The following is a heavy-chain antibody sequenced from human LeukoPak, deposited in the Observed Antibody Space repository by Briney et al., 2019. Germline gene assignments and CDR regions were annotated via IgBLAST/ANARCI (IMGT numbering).Heavy chain of an antibody. Sequence: GASVKVSCKASGYTFTGYYMHWVRQAPGQGLEWMGWINPNSGGTNYAQKFQGRVTMTRDTSISTAYMELSRLRSDDTAVYYCARVWGSSGWYSGLFDYWGQGTLVTVSS. CDR3: ARVWGSSGWYSGLFDY. CDR2: INPNSGGT. V-gene: IGHV1-2*02. J-gene: IGHJ4*02. D-gene: IGHD6-19*01. CDR1: GYTFTGYY.